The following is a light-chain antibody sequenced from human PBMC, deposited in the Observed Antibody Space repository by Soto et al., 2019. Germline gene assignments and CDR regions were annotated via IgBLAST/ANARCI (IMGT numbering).Light chain of an antibody. J-gene: IGLJ2*01. CDR1: SSDVGGSNY. V-gene: IGLV2-14*01. Sequence: QSVLTQPASVSGSPGQSITISFTGTSSDVGGSNYVSWYQQHPGEAPKLIIYDVSYRPSGISNRFSGSKSGNTASLTISRLQAEDEADYFCSSFGGSTTRFGGGTKLTVL. CDR3: SSFGGSTTR. CDR2: DVS.